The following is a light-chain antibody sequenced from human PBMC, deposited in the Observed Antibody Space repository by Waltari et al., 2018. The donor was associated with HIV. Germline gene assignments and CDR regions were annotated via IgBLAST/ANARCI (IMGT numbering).Light chain of an antibody. V-gene: IGKV1-5*03. CDR1: ERISSW. Sequence: QMTQSPSPLSASVGDRVTLTCRASERISSWLAWYQQKPGKAPKLLIYKASSLESGVPLRFSGSGSGTEVTLTVNSLQPDDFATYYCQQYNSYSWTFGQGTKVEIK. CDR2: KAS. J-gene: IGKJ1*01. CDR3: QQYNSYSWT.